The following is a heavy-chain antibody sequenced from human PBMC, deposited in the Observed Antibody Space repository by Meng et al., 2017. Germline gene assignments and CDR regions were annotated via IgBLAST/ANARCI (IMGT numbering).Heavy chain of an antibody. CDR2: MNPNSGNT. J-gene: IGHJ5*02. CDR3: ARKLYYYDSSGYYSQTGFDP. Sequence: ASVKVSCKASGYTFTGYYMHWVRQATGQGLEWMGWMNPNSGNTGYAQKFQGRVTITRNTSISTAYMELSSLRSEDTAVYYCARKLYYYDSSGYYSQTGFDPWGQGTLVTVSS. CDR1: GYTFTGYY. V-gene: IGHV1-8*03. D-gene: IGHD3-22*01.